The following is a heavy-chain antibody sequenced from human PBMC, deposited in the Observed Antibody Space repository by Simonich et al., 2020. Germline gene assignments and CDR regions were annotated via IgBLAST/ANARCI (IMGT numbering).Heavy chain of an antibody. V-gene: IGHV1-69*09. D-gene: IGHD3-10*01. Sequence: QVQLVQSGAEVKKPGSSVKVSCKASGGTFSSYAISWVQQAPGQGLEWMGGIIPILGIANEGQKFQGRVTITADKSTSTAYMELSSLRSEDTAVYYCARTNTMRELDTMVRGVDYFDYWGQGTLVTVSS. CDR1: GGTFSSYA. CDR3: ARTNTMRELDTMVRGVDYFDY. J-gene: IGHJ4*02. CDR2: IIPILGIA.